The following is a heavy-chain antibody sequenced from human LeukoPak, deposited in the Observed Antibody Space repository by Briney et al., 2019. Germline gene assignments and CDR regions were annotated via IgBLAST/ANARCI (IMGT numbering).Heavy chain of an antibody. CDR2: ISWNSGSI. CDR1: EFTFDDYA. V-gene: IGHV3-9*01. Sequence: PGRSLRLSCAASEFTFDDYAMHWVRQAPGKGLEWVSGISWNSGSIGYADSVKGRFTISRDNAKNSLYLQMNSLRAEDTALYYCAKDISFGCPPRPLYGMDVWGQGTTVTVSS. J-gene: IGHJ6*02. D-gene: IGHD3-10*01. CDR3: AKDISFGCPPRPLYGMDV.